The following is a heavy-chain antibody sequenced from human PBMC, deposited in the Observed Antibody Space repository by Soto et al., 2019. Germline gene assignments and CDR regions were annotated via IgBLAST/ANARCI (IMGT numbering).Heavy chain of an antibody. CDR3: ARRVAATSSWFDP. Sequence: TSETLSLTCTVSGGSISSYYWSWIRQPPGKGLEWIGYIYYSGSTNYNPSLKSRVTISVDTSKNQFSLKLSSVTAADTAVYYCARRVAATSSWFDPWGQGTLVTVSS. CDR1: GGSISSYY. CDR2: IYYSGST. D-gene: IGHD2-15*01. J-gene: IGHJ5*02. V-gene: IGHV4-59*08.